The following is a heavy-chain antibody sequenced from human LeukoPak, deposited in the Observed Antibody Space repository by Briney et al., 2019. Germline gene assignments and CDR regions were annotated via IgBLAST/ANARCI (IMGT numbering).Heavy chain of an antibody. CDR3: ARDHWSGYDFSYFYMDV. Sequence: PSETLSLTCTVSGGSISSYYWSWIRQPPGKGLEWIGYIYYSGSTNYNPSLKSRVTISVDTSKNQFSLKLSSVTAADTAVYYCARDHWSGYDFSYFYMDVWGKGTTVTISS. CDR1: GGSISSYY. J-gene: IGHJ6*03. V-gene: IGHV4-59*01. D-gene: IGHD5-12*01. CDR2: IYYSGST.